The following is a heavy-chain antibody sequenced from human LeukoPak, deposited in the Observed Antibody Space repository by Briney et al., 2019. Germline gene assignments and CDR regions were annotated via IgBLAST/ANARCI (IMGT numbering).Heavy chain of an antibody. CDR2: IWYDGSNK. CDR1: GFTFSSYG. J-gene: IGHJ4*02. V-gene: IGHV3-33*01. Sequence: PGRSLRLSCAASGFTFSSYGMPWVRQAPGKGLEWVAVIWYDGSNKYYADSVKGRFTISRDNSKNTLYLQMNSLRAEDTAVYYCARDGSSSLGFDYWGQGTLVTVSS. D-gene: IGHD3-16*01. CDR3: ARDGSSSLGFDY.